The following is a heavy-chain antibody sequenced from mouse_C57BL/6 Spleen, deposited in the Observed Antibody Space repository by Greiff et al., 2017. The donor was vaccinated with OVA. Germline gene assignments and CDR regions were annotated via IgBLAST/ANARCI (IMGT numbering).Heavy chain of an antibody. CDR3: ARNDYDVKAMDD. CDR2: INYDGSST. CDR1: GFTFSDYY. J-gene: IGHJ4*01. V-gene: IGHV5-16*01. D-gene: IGHD2-4*01. Sequence: EVKVVESEGGLVQPGSSMKLSCTASGFTFSDYYMAWVRQVPEKGLEWVANINYDGSSTYYLDSLKSRFIISSDNAKNILYLQMSSLKSEYTATDYCARNDYDVKAMDDWGQGTSVTVSS.